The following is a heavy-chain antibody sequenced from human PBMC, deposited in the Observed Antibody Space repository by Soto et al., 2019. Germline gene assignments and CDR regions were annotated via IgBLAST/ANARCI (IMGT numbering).Heavy chain of an antibody. D-gene: IGHD2-2*01. CDR1: GGSISSGGYY. CDR2: IYSSGST. V-gene: IGHV4-31*03. CDR3: ARSIVLVPATIGYYFDY. J-gene: IGHJ4*01. Sequence: SETLSLTCTVSGGSISSGGYYWSWIRQHPGKGLEWIGYIYSSGSTYYNPSLKSRLNISVETSKNQFSLKLNSVTAADTAVYYCARSIVLVPATIGYYFDYWGHGTLVTVSS.